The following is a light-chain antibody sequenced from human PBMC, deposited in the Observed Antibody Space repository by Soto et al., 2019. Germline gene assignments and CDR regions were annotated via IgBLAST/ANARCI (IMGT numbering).Light chain of an antibody. V-gene: IGLV2-8*01. Sequence: QSALTQPPSASGSPGQSVTISCTGTSSDVGAYNYVSWYQQYPGKAPKLMIYEVSKRPSGVPDRFSGSKSGKTASLTVSGLQPEDEADYHCTSYAGSTIWVFGGGTKVTV. J-gene: IGLJ3*02. CDR3: TSYAGSTIWV. CDR2: EVS. CDR1: SSDVGAYNY.